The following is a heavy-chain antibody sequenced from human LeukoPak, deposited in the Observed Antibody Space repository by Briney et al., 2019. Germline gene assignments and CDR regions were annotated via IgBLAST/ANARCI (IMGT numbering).Heavy chain of an antibody. J-gene: IGHJ6*04. V-gene: IGHV3-21*05. CDR2: ISSSGSDI. D-gene: IGHD3-10*02. Sequence: GGSLRLSCAASGFTFSSYSMNWVRQAPGKGLEWVSYISSSGSDIYYADSVKGRFTISRDNAKNSLYLQMNSLRAEDTAVYYCAELGITMIGGVWGKGTTVTISS. CDR3: AELGITMIGGV. CDR1: GFTFSSYS.